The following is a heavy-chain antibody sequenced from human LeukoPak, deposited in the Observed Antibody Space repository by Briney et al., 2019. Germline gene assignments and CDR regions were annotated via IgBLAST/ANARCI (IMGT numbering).Heavy chain of an antibody. V-gene: IGHV6-1*01. CDR1: GDSVSSNTGS. J-gene: IGHJ4*02. Sequence: SQTLSLTCAISGDSVSSNTGSWHWVRQSPSRGLEWLGRTYCRSKWYNDYAESVKGRITFNPDTSKNHFSLQLNPVTPEDTAVYYCARSSSRKLDYWGQGILVTVSS. D-gene: IGHD6-6*01. CDR2: TYCRSKWYN. CDR3: ARSSSRKLDY.